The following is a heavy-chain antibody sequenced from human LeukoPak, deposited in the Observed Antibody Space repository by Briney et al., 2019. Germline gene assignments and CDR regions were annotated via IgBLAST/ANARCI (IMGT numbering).Heavy chain of an antibody. CDR3: AKDFPLAFDY. J-gene: IGHJ4*02. V-gene: IGHV3-21*04. CDR1: GFTFSSYS. CDR2: ISSSSSYI. D-gene: IGHD2-15*01. Sequence: GGSLRLSCAASGFTFSSYSMNWVRQAPGKGLEWVSSISSSSSYIYYADSVKGRFTISRDNSKNTLYLQMNSLRAEDTAVYYCAKDFPLAFDYWGQGTLVTVSS.